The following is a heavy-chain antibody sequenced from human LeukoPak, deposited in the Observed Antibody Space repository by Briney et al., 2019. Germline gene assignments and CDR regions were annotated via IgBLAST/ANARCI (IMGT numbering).Heavy chain of an antibody. Sequence: GGSLRLSCAASGFTFSSYAMHWVRQAPGKGLEWVAVISYDGSNKYYADSVKGRFTISRDNSKNTLYLQMNSLRAEDTAVYYCAKVISASSSWSGYDAFDIWGQGTMVTVSS. CDR2: ISYDGSNK. CDR1: GFTFSSYA. V-gene: IGHV3-30*04. J-gene: IGHJ3*02. CDR3: AKVISASSSWSGYDAFDI. D-gene: IGHD6-13*01.